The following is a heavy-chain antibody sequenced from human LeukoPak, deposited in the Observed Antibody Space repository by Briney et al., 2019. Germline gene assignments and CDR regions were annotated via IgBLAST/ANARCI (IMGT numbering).Heavy chain of an antibody. CDR1: GFTFSSYG. Sequence: GRSLRLSCAASGFTFSSYGMHWVRQAPGKGLEWVAVISYDGSNKYYADSVKGRFTISRDNSKNSLYLQMNSLRVEDTATYYCAKVAHYYYGSESYYFFEHWGQGTPVTASS. V-gene: IGHV3-30*18. CDR3: AKVAHYYYGSESYYFFEH. D-gene: IGHD3-10*01. CDR2: ISYDGSNK. J-gene: IGHJ4*02.